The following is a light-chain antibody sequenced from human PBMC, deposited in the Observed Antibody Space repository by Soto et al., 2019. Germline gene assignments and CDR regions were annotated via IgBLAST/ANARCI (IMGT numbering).Light chain of an antibody. J-gene: IGKJ5*01. Sequence: DIEMTQSPTSLSASVGGRVTIPCRASPGVSGWVGWYQQKPGKAPKLLIYATSQWQTGVPSRFSGSGSGTDFTLTITDLQPEDFAIYFCQQANTCPITFGQGTRLEIK. CDR2: ATS. CDR3: QQANTCPIT. V-gene: IGKV1-12*01. CDR1: PGVSGW.